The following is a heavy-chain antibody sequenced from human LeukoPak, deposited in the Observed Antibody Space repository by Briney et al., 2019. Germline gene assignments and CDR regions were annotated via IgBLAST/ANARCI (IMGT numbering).Heavy chain of an antibody. CDR2: IYSGGST. CDR3: ARATYDFWSGPNFDY. Sequence: GGSLRLSCAASGFTVSSNYMSWVRQAPGKGLEWVSVIYSGGSTYYADSVKGRFTISKDNSKNPLYLQMNSLRAEDTAVYYCARATYDFWSGPNFDYWGQGTLVTVSS. CDR1: GFTVSSNY. V-gene: IGHV3-53*01. J-gene: IGHJ4*02. D-gene: IGHD3-3*01.